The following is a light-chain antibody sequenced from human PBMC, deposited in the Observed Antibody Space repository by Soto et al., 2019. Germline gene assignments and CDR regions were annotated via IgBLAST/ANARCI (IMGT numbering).Light chain of an antibody. J-gene: IGLJ2*01. CDR1: SSNIGNNA. Sequence: QSVLTQPPSASGTPGQRVTISCSGSSSNIGNNAVNWYQQLPGTAPKLLIYSNNQRPSGVPDRFSGSKSGTSASLAISGLQSEDEADYYCAVWDDSLNGVVFGGGTKLTVL. CDR3: AVWDDSLNGVV. CDR2: SNN. V-gene: IGLV1-44*01.